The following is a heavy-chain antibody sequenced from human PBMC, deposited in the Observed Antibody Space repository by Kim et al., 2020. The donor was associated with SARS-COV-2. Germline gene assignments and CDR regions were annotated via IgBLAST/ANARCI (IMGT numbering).Heavy chain of an antibody. CDR1: GYTFTGYY. J-gene: IGHJ4*02. Sequence: ASVKVSCKASGYTFTGYYMHWVRQAPGQGREWMGRINPNSGGTNYAQKFQGRVTMTRDTAISKAYMELSRLRSDGTAVYYCARDGPDTAMECVYWGQGTLVTVSA. V-gene: IGHV1-2*06. CDR2: INPNSGGT. CDR3: ARDGPDTAMECVY. D-gene: IGHD5-18*01.